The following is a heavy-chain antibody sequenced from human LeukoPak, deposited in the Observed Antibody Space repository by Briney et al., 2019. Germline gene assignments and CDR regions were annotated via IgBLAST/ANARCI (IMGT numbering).Heavy chain of an antibody. CDR3: ARGPLGGESFDI. Sequence: SETLSLTCAVSGGSLSNHYWNWIRHPAGKGLEYIGRIYHTGSTNYNPSLKSRATLSVDTSNNQFSLNLTSVTAADTAVYYCARGPLGGESFDIWGQGTMVTASS. D-gene: IGHD3-16*01. J-gene: IGHJ3*02. V-gene: IGHV4-4*07. CDR2: IYHTGST. CDR1: GGSLSNHY.